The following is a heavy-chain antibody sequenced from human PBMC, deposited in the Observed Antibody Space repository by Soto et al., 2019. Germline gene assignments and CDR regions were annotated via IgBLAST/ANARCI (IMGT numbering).Heavy chain of an antibody. Sequence: QVQLQQWGAGLLKPSETLSLTCAVYGGSFSGYYWSWIRQPPGKGLEWLGEINHSGSTNYNPSPKSRVTISVDTSKNQFSLKVSSVTAADTAVYYSARGLTYDPYYYYMDVWGEGTTVTVSS. CDR1: GGSFSGYY. V-gene: IGHV4-34*01. CDR3: ARGLTYDPYYYYMDV. CDR2: INHSGST. D-gene: IGHD3-3*01. J-gene: IGHJ6*03.